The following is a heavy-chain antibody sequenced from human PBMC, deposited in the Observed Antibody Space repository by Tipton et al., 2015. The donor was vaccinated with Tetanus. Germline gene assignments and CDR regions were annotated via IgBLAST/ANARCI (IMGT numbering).Heavy chain of an antibody. J-gene: IGHJ4*02. CDR2: IYYSGST. V-gene: IGHV4-39*01. CDR1: GGSISSSSYY. D-gene: IGHD6-19*01. Sequence: LRLSCTVSGGSISSSSYYWGWIRQPPGKGLEWIGSIYYSGSTYYNPSLKSRVTISVDTSKNQFSLKLSSVTAADTAVYYCARLVWGGNSSGWARFDYWGQGTLVTVSS. CDR3: ARLVWGGNSSGWARFDY.